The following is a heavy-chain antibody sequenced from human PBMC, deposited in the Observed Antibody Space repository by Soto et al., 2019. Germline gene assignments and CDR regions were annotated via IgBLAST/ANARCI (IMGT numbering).Heavy chain of an antibody. CDR3: AREKRYSSGWLYYYGMDV. CDR2: IKQDGSEK. J-gene: IGHJ6*02. Sequence: GGSLRLSCAASGFTFSSYWMSWVRQAPGKGLEWVANIKQDGSEKYYVDSVKGRFTISRDNAKNSLYLQMNSLRAEDTAVYYCAREKRYSSGWLYYYGMDVWGQGTTVTVSS. CDR1: GFTFSSYW. V-gene: IGHV3-7*05. D-gene: IGHD6-19*01.